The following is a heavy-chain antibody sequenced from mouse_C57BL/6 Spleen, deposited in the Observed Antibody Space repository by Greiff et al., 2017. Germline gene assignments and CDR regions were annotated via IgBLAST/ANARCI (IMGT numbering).Heavy chain of an antibody. Sequence: EVKVVESGGGLVKPGGSLKLSCAASGFTFSDYGMHWVRQAPEKGLEWVAYISSGSSTIYYADTVKGRFTISRDNAKNTLFLQMTSLRSEDTAMYYCARDYYGSYWYFDVWGTGTTVTVSS. CDR3: ARDYYGSYWYFDV. D-gene: IGHD1-1*01. CDR2: ISSGSSTI. J-gene: IGHJ1*03. CDR1: GFTFSDYG. V-gene: IGHV5-17*01.